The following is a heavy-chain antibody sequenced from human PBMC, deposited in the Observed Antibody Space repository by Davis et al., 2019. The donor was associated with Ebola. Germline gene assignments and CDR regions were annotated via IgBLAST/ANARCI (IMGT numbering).Heavy chain of an antibody. Sequence: GESLKISCAASGFTVSSNYMSWVRQAPGKGLEWVSVIYNGGSTYYADSVKGRFTISRDNSKNTLYLQRNSLRAEDKAVYFCARQRPYYSYGMDVWGQGTTVTVSS. J-gene: IGHJ6*02. D-gene: IGHD6-25*01. CDR2: IYNGGST. CDR3: ARQRPYYSYGMDV. V-gene: IGHV3-53*01. CDR1: GFTVSSNY.